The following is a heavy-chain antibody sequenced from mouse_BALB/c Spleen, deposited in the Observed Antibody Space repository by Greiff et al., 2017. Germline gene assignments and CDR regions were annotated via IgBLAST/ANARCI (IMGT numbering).Heavy chain of an antibody. D-gene: IGHD1-1*01. CDR3: AREDYYYGSSYGNFDV. CDR2: ISSGGGST. Sequence: EVQLQESGGGLVKPGGSLKLSCAASGFAFSSYDMSWVRQTPEKRLEWVAYISSGGGSTYYPDTVKGRFTISRDNAKNTLYLQMSSLKSEDTAMYYCAREDYYYGSSYGNFDVWGAGTTVTVSS. V-gene: IGHV5-12-1*01. J-gene: IGHJ1*01. CDR1: GFAFSSYD.